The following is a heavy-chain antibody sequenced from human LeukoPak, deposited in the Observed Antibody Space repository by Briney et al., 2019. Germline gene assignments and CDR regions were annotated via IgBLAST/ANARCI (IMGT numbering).Heavy chain of an antibody. CDR2: IYYSGST. D-gene: IGHD4-17*01. CDR1: GGFISSYC. V-gene: IGHV4-59*01. J-gene: IGHJ4*02. CDR3: ARLGTVTTPY. Sequence: PSETLSLTCTVSGGFISSYCWSWIRQPPGKGLEWIGYIYYSGSTNYNPSLKSRVTMSVDTSKNQFSLKLYSVTAADTAVYYCARLGTVTTPYWGQGTLVTVSS.